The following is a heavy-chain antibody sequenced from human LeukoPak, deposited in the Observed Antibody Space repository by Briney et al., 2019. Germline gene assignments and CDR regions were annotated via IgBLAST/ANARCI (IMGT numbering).Heavy chain of an antibody. V-gene: IGHV4-4*07. J-gene: IGHJ6*03. CDR2: IYTSGST. CDR1: GGSISSYY. CDR3: ARAPLRTGTTYYYYYMDV. D-gene: IGHD1-1*01. Sequence: SETLSLTCTVSGGSISSYYWSWIRQPAGKGLKWIGRIYTSGSTNYNPSLKSRVTMSVDTSKNQFSLKLSSVTAADTAVYYCARAPLRTGTTYYYYYMDVWGKGTTVTVSS.